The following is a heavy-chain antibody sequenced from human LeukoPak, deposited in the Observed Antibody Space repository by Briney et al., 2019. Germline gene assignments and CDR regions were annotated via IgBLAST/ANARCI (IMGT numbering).Heavy chain of an antibody. Sequence: PGGSLRLSCAASGFTFSSYAMIWVRQAPGKGLEWVSAISSHGTQYADSAQGRFTISRDNSKNTLYLQMNSLRADDTAVYYCARDYKSPDFWAGYPPYHHDHWGQGTLVTVSS. CDR2: ISSHGT. CDR3: ARDYKSPDFWAGYPPYHHDH. V-gene: IGHV3-23*01. J-gene: IGHJ4*02. D-gene: IGHD3/OR15-3a*01. CDR1: GFTFSSYA.